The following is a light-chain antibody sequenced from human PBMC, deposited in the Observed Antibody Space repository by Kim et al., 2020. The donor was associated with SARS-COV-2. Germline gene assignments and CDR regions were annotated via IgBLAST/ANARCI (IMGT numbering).Light chain of an antibody. V-gene: IGKV1-5*03. CDR1: QSNSMW. Sequence: STLAESIGDRVIITCRASQSNSMWLAWYQQKPGKAPKYLISKAASLQSGSLSRCSCSGYGTEFTLTMRSLQSDDFGTYHCQQYDNYFGQGTKLEI. J-gene: IGKJ2*01. CDR3: QQYDNY. CDR2: KAA.